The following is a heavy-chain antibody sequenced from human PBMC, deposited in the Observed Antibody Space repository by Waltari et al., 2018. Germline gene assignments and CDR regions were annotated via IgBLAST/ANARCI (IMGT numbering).Heavy chain of an antibody. CDR2: INPNGGST. J-gene: IGHJ3*01. V-gene: IGHV1-46*01. Sequence: QVQLEQSGAEVKKPGASVKVSCKASGYTFGSHYIHWVRQAPGQGPEWMGLINPNGGSTSYEEKFQGRVTMTRDAATTTVYMELNSLRSDDTAVYYCAREFSMIDVVITARRVFDFWGQGTVVTVS. D-gene: IGHD3-22*01. CDR1: GYTFGSHY. CDR3: AREFSMIDVVITARRVFDF.